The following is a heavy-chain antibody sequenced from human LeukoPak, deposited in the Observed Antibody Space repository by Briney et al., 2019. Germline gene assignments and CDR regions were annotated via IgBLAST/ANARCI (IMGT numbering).Heavy chain of an antibody. CDR1: GYTVNTYA. Sequence: GASVKVSCKASGYTVNTYAISWVRQAPGQGLEWMGWISVYNGNTNYAQKFQGRVTMTTDTSTSTAYMELRSLRSDDTAVYYCARGSEYHFDYWGQGTVVTVSS. V-gene: IGHV1-18*01. CDR3: ARGSEYHFDY. D-gene: IGHD2-2*01. CDR2: ISVYNGNT. J-gene: IGHJ4*02.